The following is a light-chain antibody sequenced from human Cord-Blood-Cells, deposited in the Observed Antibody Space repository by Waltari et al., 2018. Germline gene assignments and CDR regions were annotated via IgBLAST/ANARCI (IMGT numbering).Light chain of an antibody. Sequence: DIQMTQSPSSLSASVGDRVTITCRASQSISSYLNWYQQKPGKAPKLLIYAASSLQSGVPSSFRGSGSGTDCTLTISSLQPEDFATYYGQQSYSTRKFGQGTKVEIK. J-gene: IGKJ1*01. V-gene: IGKV1-39*01. CDR3: QQSYSTRK. CDR2: AAS. CDR1: QSISSY.